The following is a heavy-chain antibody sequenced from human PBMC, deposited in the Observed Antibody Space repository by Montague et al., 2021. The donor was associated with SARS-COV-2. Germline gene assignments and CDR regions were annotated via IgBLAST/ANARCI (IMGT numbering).Heavy chain of an antibody. CDR2: IYYSGST. Sequence: SETLSLTCTVSGGSNSSYYWSWIRQPPGKGLEWIGYIYYSGSTNYNPSLKSRVTISVDASKNQFSLKLSSVTAADTAVYYCARGFDYWGQGTLVTVSS. CDR1: GGSNSSYY. J-gene: IGHJ4*02. CDR3: ARGFDY. V-gene: IGHV4-59*08.